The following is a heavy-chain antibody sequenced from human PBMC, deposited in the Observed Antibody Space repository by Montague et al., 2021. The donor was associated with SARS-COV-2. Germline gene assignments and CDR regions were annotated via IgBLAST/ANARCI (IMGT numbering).Heavy chain of an antibody. D-gene: IGHD3-9*01. CDR2: TSSSSSYI. Sequence: SLRLSCAASGFTFSSYSMNWVRQAPGKGLEWVSSTSSSSSYIYYADSVKGRFTISRDNAKNSLYLQMNSLRAEDTAVYYCARDPYYDILTGYYKDWGQGTLVTVSS. CDR1: GFTFSSYS. J-gene: IGHJ4*02. V-gene: IGHV3-21*01. CDR3: ARDPYYDILTGYYKD.